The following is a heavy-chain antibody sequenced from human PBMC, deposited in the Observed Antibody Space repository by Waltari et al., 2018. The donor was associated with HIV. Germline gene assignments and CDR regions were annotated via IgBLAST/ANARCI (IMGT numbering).Heavy chain of an antibody. D-gene: IGHD6-13*01. Sequence: QVQLVQSGAEVKKPGASVKVSCKASGYTFTSYDINGVRQVTGHGLEWMGWMNPNSGNTGYAQKFQGRVTMTRNTSISTAYMELSSLRSEDTAVYYCARGDQQQLLTRGGYYFDYWGQGTLVTVSS. CDR1: GYTFTSYD. CDR3: ARGDQQQLLTRGGYYFDY. J-gene: IGHJ4*02. V-gene: IGHV1-8*01. CDR2: MNPNSGNT.